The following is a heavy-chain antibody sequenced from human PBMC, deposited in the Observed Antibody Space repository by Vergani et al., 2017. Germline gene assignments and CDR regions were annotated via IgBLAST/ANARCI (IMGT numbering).Heavy chain of an antibody. Sequence: ELQLVESGGGLVKPGGSLRLSCAASGSTVSGNYMTWVRQAPGKGLEWVSPIYSGDETYYADYVKGRVTISRDTSKNTLHLQINNLRVEDTAVDYCARGNYYGSGTYVDPWGQGTLVTVSS. D-gene: IGHD3-10*01. J-gene: IGHJ5*02. CDR3: ARGNYYGSGTYVDP. V-gene: IGHV3-66*02. CDR1: GSTVSGNY. CDR2: IYSGDET.